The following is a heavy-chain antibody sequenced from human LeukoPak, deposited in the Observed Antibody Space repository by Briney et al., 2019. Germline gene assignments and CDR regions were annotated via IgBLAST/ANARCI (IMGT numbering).Heavy chain of an antibody. CDR3: ATGWGQPYDFIFTYFDY. V-gene: IGHV1-24*01. CDR2: FDPEDGET. Sequence: ASVKVSCKVSGYTLTELSMHWVRQAPGKGLEWMGGFDPEDGETIYAQKFQGRVTMTEDTSTDTAYMELSSLRSEDTAVYYCATGWGQPYDFIFTYFDYWGQGTLVTVSS. D-gene: IGHD3-3*01. J-gene: IGHJ4*02. CDR1: GYTLTELS.